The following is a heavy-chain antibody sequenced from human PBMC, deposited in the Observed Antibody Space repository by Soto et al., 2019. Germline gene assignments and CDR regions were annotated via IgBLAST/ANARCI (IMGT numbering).Heavy chain of an antibody. CDR1: GYTFSAYT. CDR2: INAGSGNT. J-gene: IGHJ3*02. D-gene: IGHD3-3*02. Sequence: RXSVEVSCKATGYTFSAYTMNSVREAPGQSLEWMGWINAGSGNTKYSQNFQGRVSITRDTSASTVYMELTGLTSEDTAVYYCARDTETLGPRANDALDIWGQGTMVTVSS. V-gene: IGHV1-3*01. CDR3: ARDTETLGPRANDALDI.